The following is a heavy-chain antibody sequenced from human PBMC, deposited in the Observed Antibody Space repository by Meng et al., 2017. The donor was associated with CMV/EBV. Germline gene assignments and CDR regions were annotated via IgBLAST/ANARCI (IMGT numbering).Heavy chain of an antibody. CDR3: AGCVVVPAAHATPRIWFDP. CDR2: IYYSGST. J-gene: IGHJ5*02. V-gene: IGHV4-61*01. Sequence: SETLSLTCTVSGGSVSSGSYYWSWIRQPPGKGLEWIGYIYYSGSTNYNPSLKSRVTISVDTSKNQFSLKLSSVTAADTAVYYCAGCVVVPAAHATPRIWFDPWGQGTLVTVSS. CDR1: GGSVSSGSYY. D-gene: IGHD2-2*01.